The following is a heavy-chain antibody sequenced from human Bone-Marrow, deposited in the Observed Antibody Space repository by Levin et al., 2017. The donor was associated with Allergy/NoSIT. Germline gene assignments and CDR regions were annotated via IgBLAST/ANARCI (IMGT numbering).Heavy chain of an antibody. J-gene: IGHJ4*02. CDR3: ARGLLDY. Sequence: GLEWMGWLNTKTGDTNYAQKFQGRVTMTRDTSVSTAYLDLNSLKFDDTATYYCARGLLDYWGQGTLVIVSA. V-gene: IGHV1-2*02. D-gene: IGHD1-26*01. CDR2: LNTKTGDT.